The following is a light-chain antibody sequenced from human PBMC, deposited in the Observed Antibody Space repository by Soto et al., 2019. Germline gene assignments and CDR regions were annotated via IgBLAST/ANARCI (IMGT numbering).Light chain of an antibody. CDR1: SSDVGGSNF. V-gene: IGLV2-8*01. J-gene: IGLJ3*02. CDR3: SSYAGSNAGTNTVV. CDR2: EVS. Sequence: QSALTQPHTASGSPGQSVTISCTGTSSDVGGSNFVSWYQQYPGKAPKLMIYEVSKRPSGVPDRFSGAKSGNTASLTVSGLQAEDEADYYCSSYAGSNAGTNTVVFGGGTKLTVL.